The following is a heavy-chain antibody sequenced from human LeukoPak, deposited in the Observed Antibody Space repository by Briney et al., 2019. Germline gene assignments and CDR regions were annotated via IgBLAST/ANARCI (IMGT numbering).Heavy chain of an antibody. V-gene: IGHV4-59*01. D-gene: IGHD1-26*01. J-gene: IGHJ4*02. CDR3: ARGVNSGYFDY. CDR1: GGSISNYY. CDR2: ISYSGNT. Sequence: SETLSLTCTVSGGSISNYYWTWIRQPPGKGLEWIGSISYSGNTNYNPSLKSRVTISLDTSKNQFSLKLISVTAADTAVYYCARGVNSGYFDYCGQGTLVTVSS.